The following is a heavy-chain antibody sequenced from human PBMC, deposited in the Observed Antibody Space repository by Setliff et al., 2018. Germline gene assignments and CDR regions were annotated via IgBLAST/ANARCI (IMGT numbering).Heavy chain of an antibody. CDR2: INAGNGNT. CDR3: ARDTYIGDFWSGYYIQGRFDP. J-gene: IGHJ5*02. V-gene: IGHV1-3*01. Sequence: ASVKVSCKASGYTFTNYAIHWVRQAPGQRLEWMGWINAGNGNTKYSQKFQGRVTITRDTSASTAYMELSSLRSEDTAVYYCARDTYIGDFWSGYYIQGRFDPWGQGTLGTSPQ. D-gene: IGHD3-3*01. CDR1: GYTFTNYA.